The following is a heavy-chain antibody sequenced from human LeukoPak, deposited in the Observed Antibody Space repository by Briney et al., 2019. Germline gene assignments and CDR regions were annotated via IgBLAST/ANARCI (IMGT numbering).Heavy chain of an antibody. CDR2: IWYDGSNK. Sequence: QPGRSLRLSCAASGFTFSSYGMHWVRQAPGKGVEWVAVIWYDGSNKYYADSVKGRFTISRDNSKNTLYLQMNSLRAEDTAVYYCARGAYYYDSSGPFDYWGQGTLVTVSS. J-gene: IGHJ4*02. CDR3: ARGAYYYDSSGPFDY. V-gene: IGHV3-33*01. CDR1: GFTFSSYG. D-gene: IGHD3-22*01.